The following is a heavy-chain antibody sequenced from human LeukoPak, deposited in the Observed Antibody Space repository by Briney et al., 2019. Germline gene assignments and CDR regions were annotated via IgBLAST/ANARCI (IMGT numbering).Heavy chain of an antibody. CDR2: INPNSGGT. V-gene: IGHV1-2*02. Sequence: GASVKVSCKASGYTFTGYYMHWVRQAPGQGLEWMGWINPNSGGTNYAQKFQGRVTMTRDTSISTAYMELSRLRSDDTAVYYCARASYYYDSSGYFSARGGDFDYWGEGTLVTVSS. CDR1: GYTFTGYY. D-gene: IGHD3-22*01. J-gene: IGHJ4*02. CDR3: ARASYYYDSSGYFSARGGDFDY.